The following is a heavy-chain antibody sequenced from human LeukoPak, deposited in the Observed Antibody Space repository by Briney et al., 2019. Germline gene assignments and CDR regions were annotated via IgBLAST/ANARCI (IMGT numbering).Heavy chain of an antibody. Sequence: GGFLRLSCAASRFTYSSYAMHWVRQAPGKGLEWVAVISYDGSNEYYADSAKGRFAISRDNSKNTLYLQMNSLRAEDTAVYYCARGAVAAPFMFDYWGQGTLVTVSS. V-gene: IGHV3-30*09. CDR2: ISYDGSNE. D-gene: IGHD6-19*01. CDR3: ARGAVAAPFMFDY. CDR1: RFTYSSYA. J-gene: IGHJ4*02.